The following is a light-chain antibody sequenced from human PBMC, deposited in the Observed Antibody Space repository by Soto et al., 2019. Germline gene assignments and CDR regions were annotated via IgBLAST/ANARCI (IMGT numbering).Light chain of an antibody. CDR2: GHS. CDR3: QSYDGRLSGWV. Sequence: QTVVTQPPSVSGAPGQRVTISCTGSSSNIGAGYDVHWFQQLPGTAPKLLIYGHSNRPSGVPDRFSGSKSGTSASLAITGLQAEDEADYYCQSYDGRLSGWVFGGGTQLTVL. V-gene: IGLV1-40*01. CDR1: SSNIGAGYD. J-gene: IGLJ3*02.